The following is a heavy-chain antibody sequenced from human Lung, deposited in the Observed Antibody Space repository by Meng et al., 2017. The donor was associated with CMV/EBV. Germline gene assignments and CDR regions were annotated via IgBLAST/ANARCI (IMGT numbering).Heavy chain of an antibody. CDR1: GYTFTGYS. J-gene: IGHJ4*02. CDR3: ARGSFRDGYNRPLGY. V-gene: IGHV1-2*02. CDR2: MNPRTGAT. Sequence: ASXXVSXKASGYTFTGYSIHWVRQAPGQGLEWMGWMNPRTGATFSKQKYQGRVTMTRDTSISTAYMELSRLRSDDTAVYYCARGSFRDGYNRPLGYWGQGTLVTVSS. D-gene: IGHD5-24*01.